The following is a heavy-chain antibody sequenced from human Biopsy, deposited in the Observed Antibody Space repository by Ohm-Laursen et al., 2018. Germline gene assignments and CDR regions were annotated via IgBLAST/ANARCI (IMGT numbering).Heavy chain of an antibody. J-gene: IGHJ6*02. CDR3: ARDTRWSPYSMDV. CDR2: ISGGGTT. V-gene: IGHV3-11*01. CDR1: GFGFSDYH. Sequence: SLRLSCAASGFGFSDYHMRWIRQAPGRGLEWVSYISGGGTTYYGDSMKGRVTISRDNAKNSLYLQMHSLRAEDTAVYYCARDTRWSPYSMDVWGQGTTVTVSS. D-gene: IGHD4-23*01.